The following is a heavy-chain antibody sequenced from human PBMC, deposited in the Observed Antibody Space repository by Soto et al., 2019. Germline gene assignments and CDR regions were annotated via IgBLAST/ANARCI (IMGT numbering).Heavy chain of an antibody. J-gene: IGHJ4*02. CDR1: GGSFSGYY. V-gene: IGHV4-34*01. CDR2: INHSGST. Sequence: SETLSLTCAVYGGSFSGYYWTWIRQPPGTGLEWIGEINHSGSTNYNPSLKSRVTISVDTSKNQFSLKLTSVTAADMAVYYCARGVVVAATYYFDYWGQGTLVTVSS. D-gene: IGHD2-15*01. CDR3: ARGVVVAATYYFDY.